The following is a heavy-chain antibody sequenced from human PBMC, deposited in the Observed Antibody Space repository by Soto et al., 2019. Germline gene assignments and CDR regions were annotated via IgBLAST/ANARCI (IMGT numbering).Heavy chain of an antibody. J-gene: IGHJ6*03. CDR1: GFTFSSYG. V-gene: IGHV3-33*01. CDR3: ARDPATTNYYYYYMDV. CDR2: IWYDGSNK. Sequence: QVQLVESGGGVVQPGRSLRLSCAASGFTFSSYGMHWVRQAPGKGLEWVAVIWYDGSNKYYADSVKGRFTISRDNSKNTLYLQMNSLRAEDTAVYYCARDPATTNYYYYYMDVWGKGTTVTVSS. D-gene: IGHD1-26*01.